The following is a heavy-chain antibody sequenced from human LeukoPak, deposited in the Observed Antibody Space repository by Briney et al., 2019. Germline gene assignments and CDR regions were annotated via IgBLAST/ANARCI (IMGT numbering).Heavy chain of an antibody. V-gene: IGHV3-21*01. CDR1: GGSFSGYY. CDR3: ARGSTSSYSSSSFDY. D-gene: IGHD6-6*01. Sequence: ETLSLTCAVYGGSFSGYYWSWVRQAPGKGLEWVSSISSSSSYIYYADSVKGRFTISRDNAKNSLYLQMNSLRAEDTAVYYCARGSTSSYSSSSFDYWGQGTLVTVSS. CDR2: ISSSSSYI. J-gene: IGHJ4*02.